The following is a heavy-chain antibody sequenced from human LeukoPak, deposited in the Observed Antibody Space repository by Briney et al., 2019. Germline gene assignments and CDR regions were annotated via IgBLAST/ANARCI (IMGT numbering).Heavy chain of an antibody. D-gene: IGHD4-23*01. CDR3: ARGETDYGGNFDY. V-gene: IGHV4-34*01. CDR2: INHSGST. J-gene: IGHJ4*02. CDR1: GGSFSGYY. Sequence: KTSETLSLTCAVYGGSFSGYYWSWIRQPPGKGLEWIGEINHSGSTNYNPSLKSRVTISVDTSKNQFSLKLSSVTAADTAVYYCARGETDYGGNFDYWGQGTLVTVSS.